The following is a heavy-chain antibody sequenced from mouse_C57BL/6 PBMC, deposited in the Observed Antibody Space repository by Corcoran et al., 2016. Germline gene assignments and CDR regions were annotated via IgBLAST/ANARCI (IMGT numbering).Heavy chain of an antibody. CDR1: GYTFTDYY. D-gene: IGHD1-2*01. CDR2: INPNNGGT. V-gene: IGHV1-26*01. CDR3: ARLRRLTALYFDV. J-gene: IGHJ1*03. Sequence: EVQLQQSGPELVKPGASVKISCKASGYTFTDYYMNWVKQSPGKRLEWIGDINPNNGGTSYNQKFKGKATLTVDKSSSTDYMELRSLTSEDSAVYYCARLRRLTALYFDVWGTGTTVTVSS.